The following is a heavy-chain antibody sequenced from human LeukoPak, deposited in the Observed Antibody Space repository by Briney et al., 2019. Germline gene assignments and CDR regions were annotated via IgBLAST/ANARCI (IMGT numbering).Heavy chain of an antibody. CDR3: ARVGYCSSTSCYYYYYGMDV. D-gene: IGHD2-2*01. V-gene: IGHV4-34*01. CDR1: GGSFSGYY. Sequence: SETLSLTCAVYGGSFSGYYWSWIRQPPGKGLEWIGEINHSGSTNYNPYLKSRVTISVDTSKNQFSLKLSSVTAADTAVYYCARVGYCSSTSCYYYYYGMDVWGQGTTVTVSS. J-gene: IGHJ6*02. CDR2: INHSGST.